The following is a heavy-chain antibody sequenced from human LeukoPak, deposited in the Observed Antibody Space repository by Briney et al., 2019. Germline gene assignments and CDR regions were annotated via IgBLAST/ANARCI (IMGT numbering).Heavy chain of an antibody. D-gene: IGHD1-26*01. Sequence: ASVKVSCKASGYTFTGYYMHWVRQAPGQGLEWMGWINPNSGGTNYAQKLQGRVTMTTDTSTSTAYMELRSLRSDDTAVYYCARVLANAPPGWSRVGFFDYWGQGTLVTVSS. CDR3: ARVLANAPPGWSRVGFFDY. CDR2: INPNSGGT. V-gene: IGHV1-2*02. J-gene: IGHJ4*02. CDR1: GYTFTGYY.